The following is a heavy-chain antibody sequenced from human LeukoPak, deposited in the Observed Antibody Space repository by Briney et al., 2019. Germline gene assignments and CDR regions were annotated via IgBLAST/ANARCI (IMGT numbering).Heavy chain of an antibody. Sequence: PSETLSLTCKVSGGSLSSHYWSCIRQPAGKGLEWICHIYSSVTTIYNPSLKSRVTISVDKSKNQLSLKLSSVTAADTAVYYCARDDTTVTTLGNYYYMDVWGKGTTVTVSS. CDR3: ARDDTTVTTLGNYYYMDV. D-gene: IGHD4-17*01. CDR2: IYSSVTT. J-gene: IGHJ6*03. V-gene: IGHV4-4*07. CDR1: GGSLSSHY.